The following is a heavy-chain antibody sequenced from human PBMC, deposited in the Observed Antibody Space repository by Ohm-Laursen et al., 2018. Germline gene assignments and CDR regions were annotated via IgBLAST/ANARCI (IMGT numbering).Heavy chain of an antibody. D-gene: IGHD6-19*01. CDR1: GFTFSSYA. J-gene: IGHJ4*02. CDR3: AKPSSGWLGGFDS. CDR2: SSGGGTT. Sequence: SLRLSCAASGFTFSSYAMNWVRQAPGKGLEWVAVSSGGGTTYSADSLKGRFTSSRDNSNNTLYLQMVSLRAEDTAVYYCAKPSSGWLGGFDSRGQGTLVTVSS. V-gene: IGHV3-23*01.